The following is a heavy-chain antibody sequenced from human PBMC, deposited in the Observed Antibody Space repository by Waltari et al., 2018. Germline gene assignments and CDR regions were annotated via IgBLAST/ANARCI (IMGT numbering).Heavy chain of an antibody. J-gene: IGHJ6*02. CDR2: MTASGLM. V-gene: IGHV3-23*01. CDR1: GFPFCPYT. Sequence: EMQLLESGGALVQPGGSLRLSCAASGFPFCPYTLNWVRQAPGKGLEWVAVMTASGLMDYGDSVKGRFIISRDNSKNTLYLEMYRLRVEDTARYYCAKDEGARLAPTFGMDAWGQGTTVIVSS. D-gene: IGHD6-6*01. CDR3: AKDEGARLAPTFGMDA.